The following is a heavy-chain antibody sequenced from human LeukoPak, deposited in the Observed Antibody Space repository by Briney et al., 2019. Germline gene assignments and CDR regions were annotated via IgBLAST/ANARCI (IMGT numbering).Heavy chain of an antibody. CDR3: ASFDDYDFWSGYSY. D-gene: IGHD3-3*01. V-gene: IGHV3-48*03. J-gene: IGHJ4*02. CDR1: RFTFSSYE. CDR2: ISSSGSTI. Sequence: GGSLRLSCAASRFTFSSYEMNWVRQAPGKGLEWVSYISSSGSTIYYADSVKGRFTISRDNAKNSLYLQMNSLRAEDTAVYYCASFDDYDFWSGYSYWGQGTLFTVSS.